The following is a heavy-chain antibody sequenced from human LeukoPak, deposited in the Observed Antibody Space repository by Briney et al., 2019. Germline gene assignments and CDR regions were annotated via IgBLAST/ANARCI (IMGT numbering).Heavy chain of an antibody. D-gene: IGHD2-2*01. J-gene: IGHJ4*02. CDR3: ARYCSSISYSGRYFDS. CDR2: ISSGGTAT. V-gene: IGHV3-23*01. Sequence: SLRLSCATSGFTFSNYAMSWVRQAPGKGLEWVSAISSGGTATYYADSVKGRFTISRDSSQNTLYLQMNSLRAEDTAVYYCARYCSSISYSGRYFDSWGQGTLVAVSS. CDR1: GFTFSNYA.